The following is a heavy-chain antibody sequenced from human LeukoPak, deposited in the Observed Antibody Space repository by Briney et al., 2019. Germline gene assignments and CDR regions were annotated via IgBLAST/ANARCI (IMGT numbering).Heavy chain of an antibody. CDR2: ATT. CDR3: VRILGRYQEGMDV. Sequence: PSETLSLTCTVSGGSISSSSYYWGWIRQPPGTGLQWIATTYEGASLKSRVTISLDTSKNQFFLRLTSVTAADTAVYYCVRILGRYQEGMDVWGPGITVTVSS. J-gene: IGHJ6*02. V-gene: IGHV4-61*05. CDR1: GGSISSSSYY. D-gene: IGHD1-26*01.